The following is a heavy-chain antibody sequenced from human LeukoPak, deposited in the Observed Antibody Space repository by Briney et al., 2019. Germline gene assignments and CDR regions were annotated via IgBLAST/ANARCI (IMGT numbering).Heavy chain of an antibody. J-gene: IGHJ4*02. D-gene: IGHD4-11*01. CDR3: ARTPPTAGLTTIGVGSDY. V-gene: IGHV3-21*01. CDR2: ISSSSSYI. CDR1: GFTFSSYS. Sequence: GGSLRLSCAASGFTFSSYSMNWVRQAPGKGLEWVSSISSSSSYIYYADSVKGRFTISRDNAKNSPYLQMNSLRAEDTAVYYCARTPPTAGLTTIGVGSDYWGQGTLVTVSS.